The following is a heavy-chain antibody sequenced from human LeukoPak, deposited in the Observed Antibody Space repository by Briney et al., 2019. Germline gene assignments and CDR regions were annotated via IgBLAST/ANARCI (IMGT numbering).Heavy chain of an antibody. CDR2: ISAYNGNT. D-gene: IGHD3-10*01. J-gene: IGHJ6*02. Sequence: GASVKVSCKASGYTFTSYGISWVRQAPGQGLEWMGWISAYNGNTNYAQKLQGRVTMTTDTSTSTAYMELRSLRSDDTAVYYCARATEWFGNWEHYGMDVWGQGTTVTVSS. V-gene: IGHV1-18*01. CDR3: ARATEWFGNWEHYGMDV. CDR1: GYTFTSYG.